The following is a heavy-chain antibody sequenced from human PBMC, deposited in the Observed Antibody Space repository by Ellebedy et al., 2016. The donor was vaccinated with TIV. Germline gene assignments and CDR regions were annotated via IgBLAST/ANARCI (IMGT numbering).Heavy chain of an antibody. Sequence: AASVKVSCKASGYTLTGYYMHWVRQAPGQGLEWMGWINPNSGGTNYAQKFQGRVTMTRDTSISTAYMELGRLRSDDTAVYYCARVLSPSVYGSGSYLAFDIWGQGTMVTVSS. CDR2: INPNSGGT. V-gene: IGHV1-2*02. CDR1: GYTLTGYY. CDR3: ARVLSPSVYGSGSYLAFDI. D-gene: IGHD3-10*01. J-gene: IGHJ3*02.